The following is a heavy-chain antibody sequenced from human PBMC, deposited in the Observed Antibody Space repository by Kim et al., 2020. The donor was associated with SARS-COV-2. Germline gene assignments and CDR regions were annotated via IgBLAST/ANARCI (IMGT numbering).Heavy chain of an antibody. V-gene: IGHV5-51*01. Sequence: YSPSFQGQVTISADKSISTAYLQWSSLKASDTAMYYCARRGYGDYSCFDYWGQGTLVTVSS. D-gene: IGHD4-17*01. J-gene: IGHJ4*02. CDR3: ARRGYGDYSCFDY.